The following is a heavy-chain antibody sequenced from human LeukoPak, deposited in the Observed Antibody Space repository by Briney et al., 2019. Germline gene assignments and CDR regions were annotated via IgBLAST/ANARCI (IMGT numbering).Heavy chain of an antibody. CDR1: GFTLSSYW. V-gene: IGHV3-74*01. CDR2: INSDGSTT. CDR3: ARESRSNYDFWSAYHFDY. J-gene: IGHJ4*02. Sequence: GGSLRLSCAASGFTLSSYWMHWVRQAPGKGLVWVSRINSDGSTTSYADSVKGRLTISRDTAKNTLYLQMNSLRAEDTAVYYCARESRSNYDFWSAYHFDYWGQGTLVTVSS. D-gene: IGHD3-3*01.